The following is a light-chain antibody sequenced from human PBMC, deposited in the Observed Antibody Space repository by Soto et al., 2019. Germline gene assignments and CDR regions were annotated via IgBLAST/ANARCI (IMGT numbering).Light chain of an antibody. V-gene: IGKV3-20*01. CDR2: GAS. Sequence: EIVLTQSPGPLSLSPGERATLSCRASQSVSSSYLSWYQQTPGPAPSXLIYGASSRATGTPDRFSGSGSGTDFTLTSSRLEPEDFAVYYRQQYGSSLTFGQGTRLEIK. J-gene: IGKJ5*01. CDR1: QSVSSSY. CDR3: QQYGSSLT.